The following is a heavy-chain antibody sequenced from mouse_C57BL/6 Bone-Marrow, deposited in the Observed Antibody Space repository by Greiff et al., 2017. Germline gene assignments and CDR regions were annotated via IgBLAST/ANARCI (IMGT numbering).Heavy chain of an antibody. CDR2: ISSGSSTI. V-gene: IGHV5-17*01. D-gene: IGHD2-4*01. CDR3: ARTMITGYYYAMDY. Sequence: EVNVVESGGGLVKPGGSLKLSCAASGFTFSDYGMHWVRQAPEKGLEWVAYISSGSSTIYYADTVKGRFTISRDNAKNTLFLQMTSLRSEDTAMYYCARTMITGYYYAMDYWGQGTSVTVSS. CDR1: GFTFSDYG. J-gene: IGHJ4*01.